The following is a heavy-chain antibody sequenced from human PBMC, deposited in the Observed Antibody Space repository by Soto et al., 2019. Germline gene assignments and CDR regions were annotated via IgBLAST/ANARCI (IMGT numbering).Heavy chain of an antibody. V-gene: IGHV3-30*18. D-gene: IGHD6-13*01. J-gene: IGHJ6*02. CDR1: GFTFSSYG. CDR3: AKGRAAGAFYYYYYGMDV. CDR2: ISYDGSNK. Sequence: GGSLRLSCAASGFTFSSYGMHWVRQAPGKGLEWVAVISYDGSNKYYADSVKGRFTISRDNSKNTLYLQMNSLRAEDTAVYYCAKGRAAGAFYYYYYGMDVWGQGTTVTVSS.